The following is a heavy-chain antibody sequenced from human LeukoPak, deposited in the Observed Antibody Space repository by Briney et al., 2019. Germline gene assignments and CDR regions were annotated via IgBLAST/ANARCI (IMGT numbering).Heavy chain of an antibody. CDR3: ARCIAAAENYYFDY. D-gene: IGHD6-13*01. V-gene: IGHV4-59*01. J-gene: IGHJ4*02. CDR2: IYNEGRT. CDR1: GGPISPYH. Sequence: PSEPLSLPCTVSGGPISPYHWRWLRQPPGKALEWIGYIYNEGRTHYMPPLKSRVTISVDTSKNQFSLKLSSVTAADTAVYYCARCIAAAENYYFDYWGQGTLVTVSS.